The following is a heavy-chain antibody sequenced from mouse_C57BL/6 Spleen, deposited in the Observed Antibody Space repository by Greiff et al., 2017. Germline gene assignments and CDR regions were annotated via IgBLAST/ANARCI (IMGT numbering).Heavy chain of an antibody. CDR2: IYPGSGNT. V-gene: IGHV1-76*01. CDR3: ARQAIYYDYDDFPV. J-gene: IGHJ2*01. Sequence: VQLQQSGAELVRPGASVKLSCKASGYTFTDYYINWVKQRPGQGLEWIARIYPGSGNTYYNEKFKGKATLTAEKSSSTAYMQLSSLTSEDSAVYFCARQAIYYDYDDFPVWGQGTTLTVSS. CDR1: GYTFTDYY. D-gene: IGHD2-4*01.